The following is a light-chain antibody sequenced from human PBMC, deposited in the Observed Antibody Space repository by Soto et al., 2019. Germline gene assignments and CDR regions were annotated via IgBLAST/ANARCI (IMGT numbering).Light chain of an antibody. V-gene: IGKV3-15*01. J-gene: IGKJ4*01. CDR2: AAS. CDR3: QHYVNWPLT. CDR1: QGIGNT. Sequence: EIVITQSPVTLSVSPGEGVTLSCRASQGIGNTLAWYQQKPGQTPRLLIYAASIRATGVPARFSGSGSGTDFTLTINSLQSEDFAVYYCQHYVNWPLTFGGGTKVESK.